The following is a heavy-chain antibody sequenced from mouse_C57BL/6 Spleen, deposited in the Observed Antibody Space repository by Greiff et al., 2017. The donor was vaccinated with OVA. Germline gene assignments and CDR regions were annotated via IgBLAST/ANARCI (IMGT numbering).Heavy chain of an antibody. CDR3: ARHDWDVYFDV. V-gene: IGHV5-12*01. Sequence: EVMLVEPGGGLVQPGGSLKLSCAASGFTFSDYYMYWVRQTPEKRLEWVAYISNGGGSTYYTDTVKGRFTISRDNAKNTLDLQMSRLKSEDTAMYYCARHDWDVYFDVWGTGTTVTVSS. CDR2: ISNGGGST. CDR1: GFTFSDYY. J-gene: IGHJ1*03. D-gene: IGHD4-1*01.